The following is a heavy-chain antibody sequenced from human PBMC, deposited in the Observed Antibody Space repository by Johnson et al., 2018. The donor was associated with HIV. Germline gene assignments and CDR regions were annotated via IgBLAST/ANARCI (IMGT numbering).Heavy chain of an antibody. CDR3: ASVLGRGYSGYDKNYDAFDI. Sequence: VELVESGGGLIQPGGSLRLSCSASVFTVSSNYMSWVRQAPGKGLEWVSVIYSGGSTYYADSVKGRFTISRDNSKNTLYLQMNSLRAEDTALYYCASVLGRGYSGYDKNYDAFDIWGQGTMVTVSS. D-gene: IGHD5-12*01. J-gene: IGHJ3*02. CDR1: VFTVSSNY. V-gene: IGHV3-53*01. CDR2: IYSGGST.